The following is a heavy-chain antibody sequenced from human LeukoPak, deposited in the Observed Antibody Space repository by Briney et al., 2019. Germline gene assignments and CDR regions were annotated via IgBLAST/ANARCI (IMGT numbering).Heavy chain of an antibody. CDR3: ARDLAGGSSGWYEDYYGMDV. Sequence: SETLSLTCTVSGGSISDYYWSWIRQPPGKGLEWIGYIYYSGSTNYNPSLKSRVTISVDTSKNQFSLKLSSVTAADTAVYYCARDLAGGSSGWYEDYYGMDVWGQGTTVTVSS. CDR2: IYYSGST. CDR1: GGSISDYY. V-gene: IGHV4-59*01. J-gene: IGHJ6*02. D-gene: IGHD6-19*01.